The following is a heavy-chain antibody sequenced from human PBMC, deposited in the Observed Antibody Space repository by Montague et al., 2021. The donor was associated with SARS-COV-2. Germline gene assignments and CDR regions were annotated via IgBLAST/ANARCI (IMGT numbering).Heavy chain of an antibody. CDR3: ARGQNFGSGNSCNFDH. J-gene: IGHJ4*02. V-gene: IGHV6-1*01. CDR1: GDSVSSNSAT. D-gene: IGHD3-10*01. CDR2: TYYRSKWST. Sequence: CAISGDSVSSNSATWNWIRQSPSRGLEWLGRTYYRSKWSTNYAVSVLSRITVNPDTSKNHFSLQLNSVTPEDTAVYYCARGQNFGSGNSCNFDHWGQGTLVTVSS.